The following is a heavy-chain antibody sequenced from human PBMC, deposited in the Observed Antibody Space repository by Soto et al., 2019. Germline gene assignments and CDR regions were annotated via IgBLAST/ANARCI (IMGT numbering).Heavy chain of an antibody. J-gene: IGHJ5*02. Sequence: GGSLRLSCAASGFTFSSYGMHWVRQAPGKGLEWVAVIWYDGSNKYYADSVKGRFTISRDNSKNTLYLQMNSLRAEDTAVYYCARDGFIMTQPNWFDPWGQGTLVTVSS. CDR2: IWYDGSNK. D-gene: IGHD3-16*01. CDR1: GFTFSSYG. V-gene: IGHV3-33*01. CDR3: ARDGFIMTQPNWFDP.